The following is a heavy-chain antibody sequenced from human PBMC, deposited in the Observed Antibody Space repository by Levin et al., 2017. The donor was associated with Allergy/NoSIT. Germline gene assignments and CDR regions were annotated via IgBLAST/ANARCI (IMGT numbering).Heavy chain of an antibody. CDR3: ARGEAAAGGEAFDI. Sequence: SVKVSCKASGGTFSSYAISWVRQAPGQGLEWMGGIIPIFGTANYAQKFQGRVTITADKSTSTAYMELSSLRSEDTAVYYCARGEAAAGGEAFDIWGQGTMVTVSS. CDR2: IIPIFGTA. J-gene: IGHJ3*02. D-gene: IGHD6-13*01. V-gene: IGHV1-69*06. CDR1: GGTFSSYA.